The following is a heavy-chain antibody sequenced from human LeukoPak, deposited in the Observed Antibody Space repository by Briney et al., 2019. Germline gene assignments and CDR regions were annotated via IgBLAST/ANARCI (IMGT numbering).Heavy chain of an antibody. CDR2: IYSGGTI. J-gene: IGHJ4*02. Sequence: PPGGSLRLSCAASGFTVRSNYMAWVRQAPGKGLEWVSVIYSGGTIYYADSVKGRFTISRDNSKNTLYLQMSSLRAEDTAVYYCARGGSYDGSTMWYFDYWGQGTLVTVSS. V-gene: IGHV3-53*01. D-gene: IGHD3-16*01. CDR3: ARGGSYDGSTMWYFDY. CDR1: GFTVRSNY.